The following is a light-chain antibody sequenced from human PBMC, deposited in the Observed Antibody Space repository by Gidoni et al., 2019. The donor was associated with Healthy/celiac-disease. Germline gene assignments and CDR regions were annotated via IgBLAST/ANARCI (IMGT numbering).Light chain of an antibody. J-gene: IGLJ3*02. V-gene: IGLV8-61*01. CDR3: VLYMGSGISGV. Sequence: QTVVTQEPSFSVSPGGTVTLTCGLRSGSVSTSYYPSWYQQTPGQAPRTLIYSTNTRSSGVPDRFSGSILGDKAALTITGAQADDESDYYCVLYMGSGISGVFGGGTKLTVL. CDR1: SGSVSTSYY. CDR2: STN.